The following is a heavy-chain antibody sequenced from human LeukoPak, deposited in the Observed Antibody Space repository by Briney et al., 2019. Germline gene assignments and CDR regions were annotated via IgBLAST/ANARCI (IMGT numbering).Heavy chain of an antibody. J-gene: IGHJ4*02. CDR1: GFTFSSYA. V-gene: IGHV3-23*01. CDR2: ISGSGDST. Sequence: GGSLRLSCAASGFTFSSYAMSWVRQAPGKGLEWVSVISGSGDSTHYADSVKGRFTISRDNSKNTVYLQMNSLRAEDTAVYYCARDSGSYWDWGQGTLVTVSS. D-gene: IGHD1-26*01. CDR3: ARDSGSYWD.